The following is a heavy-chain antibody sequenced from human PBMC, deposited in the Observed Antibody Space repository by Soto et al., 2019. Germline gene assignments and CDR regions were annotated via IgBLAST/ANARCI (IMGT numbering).Heavy chain of an antibody. CDR3: ARGGERWLQPFDY. D-gene: IGHD5-12*01. J-gene: IGHJ4*02. CDR1: GGSISSYH. Sequence: SETLSLTCTVSGGSISSYHWSWIRQPPGKGLEWIGYIYYSGSTNYNPSLKSRVTISVDTSKNQFSLKLSSVTAADTAVYYCARGGERWLQPFDYWGQGXLVTVSS. CDR2: IYYSGST. V-gene: IGHV4-59*01.